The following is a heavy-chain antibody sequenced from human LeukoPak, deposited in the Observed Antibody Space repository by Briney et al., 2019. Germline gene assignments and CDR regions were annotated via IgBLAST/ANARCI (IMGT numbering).Heavy chain of an antibody. CDR2: ISSSGSTI. D-gene: IGHD4-17*01. Sequence: GGSLRLSCAASGFTFSSCEMNWVRQAPGKGLEWVSYISSSGSTIYYADSVKGRFTISRDNAKNSLYLQMNSLRAEDTAVYYCARGGYTVTTYRVYWGQGTLVTVSS. J-gene: IGHJ4*02. CDR1: GFTFSSCE. V-gene: IGHV3-48*03. CDR3: ARGGYTVTTYRVY.